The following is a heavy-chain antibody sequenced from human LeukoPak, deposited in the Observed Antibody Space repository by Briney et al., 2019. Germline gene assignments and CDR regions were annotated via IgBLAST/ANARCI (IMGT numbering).Heavy chain of an antibody. Sequence: AGGSLRLSCAAYGFTFSSYGMSWVRQAPGKGLEWVSAIGGRDGSTYYADSVKGRFTISRDNSKNTLYVQMNSLRAEDTAVYYCAKGHYYGSGSLDYWGQGTLVTVSS. J-gene: IGHJ4*02. V-gene: IGHV3-23*01. CDR3: AKGHYYGSGSLDY. CDR2: IGGRDGST. D-gene: IGHD3-10*01. CDR1: GFTFSSYG.